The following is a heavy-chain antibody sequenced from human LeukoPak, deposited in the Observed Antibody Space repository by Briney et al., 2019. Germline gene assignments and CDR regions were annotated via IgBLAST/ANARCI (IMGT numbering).Heavy chain of an antibody. CDR2: ISSSSSYI. CDR1: GFTFSSYS. V-gene: IGHV3-21*01. Sequence: PRGSLRLSCAASGFTFSSYSMNWVRQAPGKGLEWVSSISSSSSYIYYADSVKGRFTISRDNAKNSLYLQMNSLRAEDTAVYYCARGIFSSPFDYWGQGTLVTVSS. D-gene: IGHD1-14*01. CDR3: ARGIFSSPFDY. J-gene: IGHJ4*02.